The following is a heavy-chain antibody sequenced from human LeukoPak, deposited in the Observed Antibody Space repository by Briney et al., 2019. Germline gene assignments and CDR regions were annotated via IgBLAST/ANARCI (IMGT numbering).Heavy chain of an antibody. Sequence: GGSLRLSCAASGFTFSSYSMNWVRQAPGKGLEWVSSISSSSSYIYYADSVKGRFTISRDNAKNSLYLQMNSLRAEDTAVYYCAREDTAMVSYYYFDYWGQGTLVTVSS. D-gene: IGHD5-18*01. CDR1: GFTFSSYS. V-gene: IGHV3-21*01. CDR2: ISSSSSYI. J-gene: IGHJ4*02. CDR3: AREDTAMVSYYYFDY.